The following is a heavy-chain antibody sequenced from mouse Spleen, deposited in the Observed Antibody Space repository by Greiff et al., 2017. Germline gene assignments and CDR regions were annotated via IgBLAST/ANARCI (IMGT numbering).Heavy chain of an antibody. CDR1: GFTFSSYG. Sequence: EVQRVESGGDLVKPGGSLKLSCAASGFTFSSYGMSWVRQTPDKRLEWVATISSGGSYTYYPDSVKGRFTISRDNAKNTLYLQMSSLKSEGTAMYYCARRNYGGYFDVWGAGTTVTVSS. CDR3: ARRNYGGYFDV. J-gene: IGHJ1*01. V-gene: IGHV5-6*01. CDR2: ISSGGSYT. D-gene: IGHD2-4*01.